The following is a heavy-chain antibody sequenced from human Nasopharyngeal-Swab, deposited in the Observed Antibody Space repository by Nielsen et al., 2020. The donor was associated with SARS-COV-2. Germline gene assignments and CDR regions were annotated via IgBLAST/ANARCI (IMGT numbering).Heavy chain of an antibody. V-gene: IGHV3-23*01. CDR1: GFTFTSYA. Sequence: GGSLRLSCAASGFTFTSYAMSWVRQAPGKGLEWVSIISSSGCGTQYADSVKGRFTISRDNSKNTLYLQLTSLRAEDTAVYYCAKDGRNYYDSADDSSLYFDSWGQGTLVTVSS. J-gene: IGHJ4*02. D-gene: IGHD3-22*01. CDR2: ISSSGCGT. CDR3: AKDGRNYYDSADDSSLYFDS.